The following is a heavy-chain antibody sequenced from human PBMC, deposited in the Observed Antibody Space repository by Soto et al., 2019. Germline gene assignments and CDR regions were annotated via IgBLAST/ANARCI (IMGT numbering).Heavy chain of an antibody. Sequence: PGESLKISCKGSGYSFTSYWISWVRQMPGKGLEWMGRIDPSDSYTNYSPSFQGHVTISADKSISTAYLQWSSLKASDTAMYYCARQRQDYEFGSGYSSPVAFDIWGQGTMATVSS. D-gene: IGHD3-3*01. J-gene: IGHJ3*02. V-gene: IGHV5-10-1*01. CDR3: ARQRQDYEFGSGYSSPVAFDI. CDR1: GYSFTSYW. CDR2: IDPSDSYT.